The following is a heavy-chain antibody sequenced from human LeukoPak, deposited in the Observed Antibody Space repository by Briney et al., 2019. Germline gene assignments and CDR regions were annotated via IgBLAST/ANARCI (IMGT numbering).Heavy chain of an antibody. D-gene: IGHD3-22*01. V-gene: IGHV4-59*01. CDR1: GGSFPTYY. CDR2: IYYSGST. CDR3: ARRDYYDSSGCYNAFPI. Sequence: PSETLTSPFTVFGGSFPTYYWRWIRQPPGKGLEWIGYIYYSGSTNYNPSLKSRVTISVDTSKNQFSLKLSSVTAADTAVYYCARRDYYDSSGCYNAFPIW. J-gene: IGHJ3*02.